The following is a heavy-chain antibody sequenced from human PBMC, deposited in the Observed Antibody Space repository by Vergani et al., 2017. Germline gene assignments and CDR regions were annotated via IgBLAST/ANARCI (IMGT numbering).Heavy chain of an antibody. J-gene: IGHJ6*03. CDR2: IYWNDDQ. Sequence: QITLKESGPTLVKPTQTLTLTCTFSGFSLNTRGVSVAWIRQPPGKALDWLALIYWNDDQHYSPSLNNRVTITKDTSKNQVVLTMTNMDYVDTGTYYCVYRKTGCGNTGCFYPVYYDCYMDVWGKGTTVTVSS. CDR1: GFSLNTRGVS. D-gene: IGHD7-27*01. CDR3: VYRKTGCGNTGCFYPVYYDCYMDV. V-gene: IGHV2-5*04.